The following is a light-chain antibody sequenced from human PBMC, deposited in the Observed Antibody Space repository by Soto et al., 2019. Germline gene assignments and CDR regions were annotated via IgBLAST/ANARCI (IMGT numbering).Light chain of an antibody. J-gene: IGKJ1*01. Sequence: IQMTQSPSTLSASVGDRVTITCRASQNINTWLAWYQQKPGKAPRLLIYRASSLENGVPSGFGGRGSGTQFIFTISSLQPDDSATYYCQQYSSYSTFGQGTKVEIK. V-gene: IGKV1-5*03. CDR3: QQYSSYST. CDR1: QNINTW. CDR2: RAS.